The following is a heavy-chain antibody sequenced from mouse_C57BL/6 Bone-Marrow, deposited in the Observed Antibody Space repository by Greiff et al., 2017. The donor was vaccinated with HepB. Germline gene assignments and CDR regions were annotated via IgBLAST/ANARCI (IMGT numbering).Heavy chain of an antibody. CDR2: ISSGSSTI. CDR3: ARGILVEGFDY. J-gene: IGHJ2*01. Sequence: DVKLVESGGGLVKPGGSLKLSCAASGFTFSDYGMHWVRQAPEKGLEWVAYISSGSSTIYYADTVKGRFTISRDNAKNTLFLQMTSLRSEDTAMYYCARGILVEGFDYWGQGTTLTVSS. V-gene: IGHV5-17*01. D-gene: IGHD1-1*01. CDR1: GFTFSDYG.